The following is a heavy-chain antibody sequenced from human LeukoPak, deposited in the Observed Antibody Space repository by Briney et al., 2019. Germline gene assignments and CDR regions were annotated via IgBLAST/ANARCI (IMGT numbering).Heavy chain of an antibody. V-gene: IGHV3-48*04. CDR1: GFTFSSYS. J-gene: IGHJ4*02. Sequence: GGSLRLSCAASGFTFSSYSMNWVRQAPGKGLEWVSYISSASGSIYYADSVKGRFTISRDNAKNSLFLQMNSLRAEDTAVYYCARLPAYCSSTSCYYDYWGQGALVTVSS. D-gene: IGHD2-2*01. CDR3: ARLPAYCSSTSCYYDY. CDR2: ISSASGSI.